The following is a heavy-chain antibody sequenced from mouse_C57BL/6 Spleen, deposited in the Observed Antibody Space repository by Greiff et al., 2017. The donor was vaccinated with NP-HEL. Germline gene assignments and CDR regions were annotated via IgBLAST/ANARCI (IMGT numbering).Heavy chain of an antibody. CDR3: ARSGAFYAMDY. CDR2: IYPGDGDT. CDR1: GYAFSSYW. Sequence: VKLVESGAELVKPGASVKISCKASGYAFSSYWMNWVKQRPGKGLEWIGQIYPGDGDTNYNGKFKGKATLTADKSSSTAYMQLSSLTSEDSAVYFCARSGAFYAMDYWGQGTSVTVSS. J-gene: IGHJ4*01. V-gene: IGHV1-80*01. D-gene: IGHD4-1*01.